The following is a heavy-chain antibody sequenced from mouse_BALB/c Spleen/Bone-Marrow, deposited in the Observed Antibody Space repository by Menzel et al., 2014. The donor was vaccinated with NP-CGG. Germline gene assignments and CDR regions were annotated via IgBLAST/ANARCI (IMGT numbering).Heavy chain of an antibody. CDR3: AREGNYFDY. V-gene: IGHV2-6-7*01. J-gene: IGHJ2*01. Sequence: VKLMESGPGLVAPSQRLSITCTVSGFSLTVYGVNWVRQPPGKGLEWLGMIWGDGITDYNSALKSRLSISKDDSKSQVFLKMNSLQTDDTARYYGAREGNYFDYWGQGTTLTVSS. CDR1: GFSLTVYG. CDR2: IWGDGIT.